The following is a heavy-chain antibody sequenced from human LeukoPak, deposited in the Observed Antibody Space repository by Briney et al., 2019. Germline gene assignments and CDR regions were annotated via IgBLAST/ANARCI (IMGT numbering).Heavy chain of an antibody. D-gene: IGHD2-21*02. CDR2: IYTTGST. Sequence: ASQTLSLTCTVSGGSISSDSYFWTWIRQPAGKGLEWIGRIYTTGSTNYNPSLKSRVTISVDTSKNQFSLRLSSVTAADTAVYYCARGVSDLHYWGQGTLVTVSS. V-gene: IGHV4-61*02. J-gene: IGHJ4*02. CDR3: ARGVSDLHY. CDR1: GGSISSDSYF.